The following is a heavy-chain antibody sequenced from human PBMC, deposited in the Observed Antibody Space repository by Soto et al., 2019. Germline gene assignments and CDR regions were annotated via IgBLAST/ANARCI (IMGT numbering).Heavy chain of an antibody. D-gene: IGHD6-19*01. J-gene: IGHJ3*02. CDR1: GGTFSSYA. V-gene: IGHV1-69*13. Sequence: GASVKVSCKASGGTFSSYAISWVRQAPGQGLEWMGGIIPIFGTANYAQKFQGRVTITADESTSTAYMELSSLRSEDTAEYYCARAVTAVEYAFDIWGQGTMVTVSS. CDR3: ARAVTAVEYAFDI. CDR2: IIPIFGTA.